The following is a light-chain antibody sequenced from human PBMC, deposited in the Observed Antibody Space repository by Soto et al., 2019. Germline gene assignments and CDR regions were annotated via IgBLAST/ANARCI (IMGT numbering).Light chain of an antibody. CDR1: QSVSSN. V-gene: IGKV3-15*01. Sequence: EMVMTQSPATLSVSPGEKVTLSCRASQSVSSNLAWYQQKPGQAPRLLIYGASTRATGISARFSGSGSGTEFTLTISSLQSEDFAVYFCQQYNIWPPWTFGQGTRVEI. CDR3: QQYNIWPPWT. J-gene: IGKJ1*01. CDR2: GAS.